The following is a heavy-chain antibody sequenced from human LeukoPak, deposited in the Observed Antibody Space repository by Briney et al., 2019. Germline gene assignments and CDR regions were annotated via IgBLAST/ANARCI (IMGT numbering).Heavy chain of an antibody. CDR3: ARHQKDSYDSIFHAFEI. CDR2: IYYSGST. V-gene: IGHV4-59*03. CDR1: GGSISSYY. Sequence: SETLSLTCTVSGGSISSYYWSWIRQPPGKGLEWIGYIYYSGSTNYNPSLKSRVTISVDTSKNQFSLMLNSVTAADTATYYCARHQKDSYDSIFHAFEIWGQGTMATVSS. D-gene: IGHD3-22*01. J-gene: IGHJ3*02.